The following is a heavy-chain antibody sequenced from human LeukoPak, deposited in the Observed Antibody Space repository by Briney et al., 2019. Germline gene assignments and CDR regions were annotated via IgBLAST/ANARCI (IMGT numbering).Heavy chain of an antibody. D-gene: IGHD6-19*01. CDR3: ARVAVAGTIAFDI. CDR1: GYTFTSYG. V-gene: IGHV1-8*01. J-gene: IGHJ3*02. Sequence: GASVKVSCKASGYTFTSYGINWVRQATGQGLEWMGWMNPNSGNTGYAQKFQGRVTMTRNTSISTAYMELSSLRSEDTAVYYCARVAVAGTIAFDIWGQGTMVTVSS. CDR2: MNPNSGNT.